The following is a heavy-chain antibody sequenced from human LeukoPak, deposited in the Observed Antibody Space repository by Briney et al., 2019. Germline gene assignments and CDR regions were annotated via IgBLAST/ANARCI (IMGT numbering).Heavy chain of an antibody. D-gene: IGHD3-9*01. Sequence: SETLSLTCAVYGGSFSGYYWSWIRQPPGKGLEWIGEINHSGRTNYNPSLNSPLTISIDTSKNQFSLKLSSVTAAATAVYYYARGKILTGYERANWFDPWGQGTLVTVSS. CDR2: INHSGRT. V-gene: IGHV4-34*01. J-gene: IGHJ5*02. CDR1: GGSFSGYY. CDR3: ARGKILTGYERANWFDP.